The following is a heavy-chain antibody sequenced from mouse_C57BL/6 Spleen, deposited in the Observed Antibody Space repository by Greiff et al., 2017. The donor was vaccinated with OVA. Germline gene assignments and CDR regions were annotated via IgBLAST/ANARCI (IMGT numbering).Heavy chain of an antibody. CDR2: ISSGGDYI. V-gene: IGHV5-9-1*02. Sequence: EVHLVESGEGLVKPGGSLKLSCAASGFTFSSYAMSWVRQTPEKRLEWVAYISSGGDYIYYADTVKGRFTISRDNARNTLYLQMSSLKSEDTAMYYCTRAYYSEGFAYWGQGTLVTVSA. J-gene: IGHJ3*01. D-gene: IGHD2-12*01. CDR1: GFTFSSYA. CDR3: TRAYYSEGFAY.